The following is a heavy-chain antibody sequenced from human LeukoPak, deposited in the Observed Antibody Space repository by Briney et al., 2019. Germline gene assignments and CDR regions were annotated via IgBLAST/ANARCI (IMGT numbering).Heavy chain of an antibody. Sequence: GGSLRLSCEASGFTFSSDGMSWVRQAPGKGLEWVSSISGSDDRTNYADSVKGRFSISRDNSKNTLYLQMNSLRAEDTAVYYCAGDPTSSWETAFDIWGQGTMVTVSS. CDR3: AGDPTSSWETAFDI. J-gene: IGHJ3*02. V-gene: IGHV3-23*01. CDR1: GFTFSSDG. D-gene: IGHD1-26*01. CDR2: ISGSDDRT.